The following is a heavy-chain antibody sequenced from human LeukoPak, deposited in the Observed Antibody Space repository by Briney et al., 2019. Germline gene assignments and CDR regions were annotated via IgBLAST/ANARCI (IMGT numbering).Heavy chain of an antibody. CDR2: INPNSGGT. Sequence: ASVNVSCKASVYTFPGYYMHWVRQAPGQGLEWMGWINPNSGGTNYAQKFQGRVTMTRDTSISTAYMELSRLRSDDTAVYYCAREHSSSSGKVFDYWGRGTLVTVSS. J-gene: IGHJ4*02. CDR3: AREHSSSSGKVFDY. V-gene: IGHV1-2*02. CDR1: VYTFPGYY. D-gene: IGHD6-6*01.